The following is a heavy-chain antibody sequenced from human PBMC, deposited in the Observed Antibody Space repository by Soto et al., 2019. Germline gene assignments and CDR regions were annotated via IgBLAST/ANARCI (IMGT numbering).Heavy chain of an antibody. CDR1: GFTCSSYA. V-gene: IGHV3-23*01. Sequence: GGSLRLSCAASGFTCSSYAMTLVRQAPGKGLEWVSVISGSGGSTHYADSVKGRFTISRDNAKNSLYLQMNSLRAEDTAMYYCARDSSGWSRDYWGQGTLVTVS. CDR2: ISGSGGST. D-gene: IGHD6-19*01. J-gene: IGHJ4*01. CDR3: ARDSSGWSRDY.